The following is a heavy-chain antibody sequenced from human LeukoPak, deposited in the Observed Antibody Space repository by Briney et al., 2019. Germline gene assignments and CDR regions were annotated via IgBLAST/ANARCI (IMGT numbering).Heavy chain of an antibody. CDR3: ARSVKEGYCSSTSCPEFDY. J-gene: IGHJ4*02. Sequence: ASVKVSCKASGYTFTGHYMHWVRQAPGQGLEWMGWINPNSGGTNYAQKFQGRVTMTRDTSISTAYMELSRLRSDDTAVYYCARSVKEGYCSSTSCPEFDYWGQGTLVTVSS. CDR2: INPNSGGT. CDR1: GYTFTGHY. V-gene: IGHV1-2*02. D-gene: IGHD2-2*01.